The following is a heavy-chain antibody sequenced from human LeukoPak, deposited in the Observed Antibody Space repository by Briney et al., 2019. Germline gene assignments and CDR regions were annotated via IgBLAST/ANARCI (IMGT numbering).Heavy chain of an antibody. V-gene: IGHV3-9*01. CDR2: IYWSGSRI. J-gene: IGHJ4*02. CDR1: GFTFSSYA. CDR3: AKVRMGGYYDY. D-gene: IGHD3-10*01. Sequence: GGSLRLSCAASGFTFSSYAMHWVRQGPGKGLEWVSGIYWSGSRIDYADSVKGRFTISRDNAKNSLYLQMNSLRAEDTALNYCAKVRMGGYYDYWGQGTLVTVSS.